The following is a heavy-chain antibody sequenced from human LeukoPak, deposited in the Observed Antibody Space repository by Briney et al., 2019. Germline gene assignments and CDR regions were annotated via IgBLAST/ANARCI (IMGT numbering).Heavy chain of an antibody. CDR2: INHSGST. J-gene: IGHJ5*02. D-gene: IGHD3-3*01. CDR1: GGSFSGYY. V-gene: IGHV4-34*01. CDR3: AGDEYYDFWSGPPSYWFDP. Sequence: PSETLSLTCAVYGGSFSGYYWSWIRQPPGKGLEWIGEINHSGSTNYNPSLKSRVTISVDTSKNQFSLKLSSVTAADTAVYYCAGDEYYDFWSGPPSYWFDPWGQGTLVTVSS.